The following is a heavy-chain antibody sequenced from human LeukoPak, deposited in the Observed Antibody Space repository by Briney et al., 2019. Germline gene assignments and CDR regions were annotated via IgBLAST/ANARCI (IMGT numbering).Heavy chain of an antibody. V-gene: IGHV4-59*01. CDR3: ARGGGYHRN. CDR2: IYYGGST. Sequence: PSETLSLTCTVSGGSITSYYWSWIRQPPGKGLEWIGYIYYGGSTNYNPSLESRVTISVDTSKSQFSLKLSSVTAADTAVYYCARGGGYHRNWGQGTLVTVSS. CDR1: GGSITSYY. D-gene: IGHD5-12*01. J-gene: IGHJ4*02.